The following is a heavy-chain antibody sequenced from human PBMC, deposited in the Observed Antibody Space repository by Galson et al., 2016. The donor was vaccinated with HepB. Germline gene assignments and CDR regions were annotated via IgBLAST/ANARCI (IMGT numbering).Heavy chain of an antibody. J-gene: IGHJ2*01. D-gene: IGHD4-17*01. CDR3: ATQGAYGDYGRWYFDL. CDR2: IYPGDSDT. Sequence: QSGAEVKKAGESLKISCEGSGYSFATYWIGWVRQMPGKGLEWMGIIYPGDSDTRYSPSSQGQVTIPADKSISTAYLQWSSLKASDTAMYYCATQGAYGDYGRWYFDLWGRGTLVTVSS. CDR1: GYSFATYW. V-gene: IGHV5-51*03.